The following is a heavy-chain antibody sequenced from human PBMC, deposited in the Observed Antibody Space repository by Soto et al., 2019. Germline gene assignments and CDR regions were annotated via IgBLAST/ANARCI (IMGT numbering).Heavy chain of an antibody. CDR1: GGSISSYY. Sequence: QVQLQESGPGLVKPSETLSLTCTVSGGSISSYYWSWIRQPPGKGLEWIGYIYYSGSTNYNPSLKSRVTISVDTSKNQLSLKLSSVTAADTAVYYCARQYNYGYIYFDYWGQGTLVTVSS. V-gene: IGHV4-59*01. CDR2: IYYSGST. J-gene: IGHJ4*02. CDR3: ARQYNYGYIYFDY. D-gene: IGHD5-18*01.